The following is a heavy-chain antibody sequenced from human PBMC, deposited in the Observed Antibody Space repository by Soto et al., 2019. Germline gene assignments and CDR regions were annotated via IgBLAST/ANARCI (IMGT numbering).Heavy chain of an antibody. D-gene: IGHD6-13*01. CDR3: ARDRHAGEGSSSWRPLYY. V-gene: IGHV4-59*01. Sequence: SETLSLTCTVSGGSISSYYWSWIRQPPGKGLEWIGYIYYSGSTNYNPSLKSRVTISVDTSKNQFSLKLSSVTAADTAVYYCARDRHAGEGSSSWRPLYYWGQGTLVTVSS. J-gene: IGHJ4*02. CDR1: GGSISSYY. CDR2: IYYSGST.